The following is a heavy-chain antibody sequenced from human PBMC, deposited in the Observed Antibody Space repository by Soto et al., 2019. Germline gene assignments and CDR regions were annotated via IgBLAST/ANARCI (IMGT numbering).Heavy chain of an antibody. V-gene: IGHV5-51*01. CDR1: GYSFTSYW. CDR2: IYPGDSDT. CDR3: ARHGECSSTSCYYYYYMDV. D-gene: IGHD2-2*01. J-gene: IGHJ6*03. Sequence: PGESLKISCKGSGYSFTSYWIGWVRQMPGKGLEWMGIIYPGDSDTRYSPSFQGQVTISADKSISTAYLQWSSLKASDTAMYYCARHGECSSTSCYYYYYMDVWGKGTTVTVSS.